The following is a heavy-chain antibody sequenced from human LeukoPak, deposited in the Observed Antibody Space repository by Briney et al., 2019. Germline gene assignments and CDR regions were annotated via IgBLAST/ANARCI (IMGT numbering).Heavy chain of an antibody. D-gene: IGHD5-18*01. CDR3: ARGYSYGSDYYYGMDV. J-gene: IGHJ6*02. V-gene: IGHV1-18*01. CDR1: GYTFTSYG. CDR2: ISAYNGNT. Sequence: ASVKVSCKASGYTFTSYGISWVRQAPGQGLEWMGWISAYNGNTNYAQNLQGRVTMTTDTSTSTAYMELRSLRSDDTAVYYCARGYSYGSDYYYGMDVWGQGTTVTVSS.